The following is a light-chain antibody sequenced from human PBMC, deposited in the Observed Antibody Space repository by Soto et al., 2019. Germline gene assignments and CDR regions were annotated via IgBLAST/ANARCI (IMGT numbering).Light chain of an antibody. V-gene: IGKV3-20*01. Sequence: EMVLTKSPGTLSLSPGERSTLSCRASQSVSSSYLAWYQQKPGQAPRLLIYGASSRATGIPDRFSGSGSGTDFTLTISSLQAEDVALYYCQQYYTPPHTFGGGTNVDI. CDR3: QQYYTPPHT. CDR2: GAS. J-gene: IGKJ4*01. CDR1: QSVSSSY.